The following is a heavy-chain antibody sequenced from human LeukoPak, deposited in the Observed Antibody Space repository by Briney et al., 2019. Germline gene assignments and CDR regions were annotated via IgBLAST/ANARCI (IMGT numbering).Heavy chain of an antibody. CDR3: VRESRPGGAMGLYHNLDY. CDR2: IKEDGTEK. Sequence: EGSLRLSCAGSGFTFSDFWMTWVRQTPGKGLEWVANIKEDGTEKNLVDSVKGRFTISRDNTKNLLFLEMNNLRGDDTAIYYCVRESRPGGAMGLYHNLDYWGQGTLVTVSS. D-gene: IGHD1-1*01. J-gene: IGHJ4*02. CDR1: GFTFSDFW. V-gene: IGHV3-7*01.